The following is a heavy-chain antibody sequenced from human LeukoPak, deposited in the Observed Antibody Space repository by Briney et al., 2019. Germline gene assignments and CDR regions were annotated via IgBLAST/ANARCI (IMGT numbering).Heavy chain of an antibody. D-gene: IGHD3-9*01. V-gene: IGHV4-38-2*02. Sequence: PSETLSLTCTVSGYSISSGYYWGWIRQPPGKGLEWIGSIYHSGSTYYNPSLKSRVTISVDTSKNQLSLKLSSVTAADTAVYYCARDYDILTGYYPFDYWGQGTLVTVSS. CDR2: IYHSGST. J-gene: IGHJ4*02. CDR3: ARDYDILTGYYPFDY. CDR1: GYSISSGYY.